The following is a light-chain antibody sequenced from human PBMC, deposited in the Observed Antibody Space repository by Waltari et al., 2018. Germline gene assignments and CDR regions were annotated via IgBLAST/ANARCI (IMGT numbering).Light chain of an antibody. Sequence: QSALTQPASVSGSPGQSITLSCTGTSSDVGASNYVSWYQQHPGKATKLMIYDGTKRPSWVSGRFSGSKSGNTASLTISGLQAEDEAAYYCSSYIRGVTLYVFCTGTKVTVL. CDR3: SSYIRGVTLYV. CDR1: SSDVGASNY. CDR2: DGT. J-gene: IGLJ1*01. V-gene: IGLV2-14*03.